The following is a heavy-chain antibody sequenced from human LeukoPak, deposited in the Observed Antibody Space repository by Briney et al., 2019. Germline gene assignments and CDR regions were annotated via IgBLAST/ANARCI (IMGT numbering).Heavy chain of an antibody. CDR3: ATPGIRDQYDFDS. J-gene: IGHJ4*02. V-gene: IGHV3-74*01. D-gene: IGHD6-13*01. CDR2: INPDRSST. CDR1: AVTFSSYW. Sequence: GGSLRLSCAASAVTFSSYWMHWVRQAPGKGLVWVSRINPDRSSTNYADSVKGRFTISRDNVKNTLYLQMNSLRAEDTAVYYCATPGIRDQYDFDSWGQGTLVTVSS.